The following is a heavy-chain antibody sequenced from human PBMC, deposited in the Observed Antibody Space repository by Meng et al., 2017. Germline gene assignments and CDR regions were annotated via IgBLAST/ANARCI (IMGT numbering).Heavy chain of an antibody. CDR2: IYYSGST. V-gene: IGHV4-31*03. J-gene: IGHJ4*02. D-gene: IGHD3-22*01. CDR3: ARDLEYYDSSPPTVFDY. Sequence: LRLSCTVSGGSISSGGYYWSWIRQHPGKGLEWIGYIYYSGSTYYNPSLKSRVTISVDTSKNQFSLKLSSVTAADTAVYYCARDLEYYDSSPPTVFDYWGQGTLVTVSS. CDR1: GGSISSGGYY.